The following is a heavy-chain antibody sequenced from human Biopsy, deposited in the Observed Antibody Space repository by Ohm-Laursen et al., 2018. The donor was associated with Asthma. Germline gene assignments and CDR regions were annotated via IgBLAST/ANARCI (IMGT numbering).Heavy chain of an antibody. D-gene: IGHD4-17*01. CDR1: GFTFSSYC. CDR2: IKKDGSEK. J-gene: IGHJ6*02. CDR3: ARGGYYGDRRHHNGLDV. V-gene: IGHV3-7*01. Sequence: SLRLSCSASGFTFSSYCMSWVRQAPGKGLEWVANIKKDGSEKYYVDSVKGRFTISRDNAKNSLYLHMNSLRAEDTAVYYCARGGYYGDRRHHNGLDVWGQGTTVTVSS.